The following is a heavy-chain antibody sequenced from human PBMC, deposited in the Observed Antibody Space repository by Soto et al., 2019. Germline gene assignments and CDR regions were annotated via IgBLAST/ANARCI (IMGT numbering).Heavy chain of an antibody. CDR1: GYTFTSYG. CDR2: ISAYNGNT. D-gene: IGHD6-13*01. CDR3: ARGSSSWVPLGAFDI. J-gene: IGHJ3*02. V-gene: IGHV1-18*01. Sequence: ASVKVSCKASGYTFTSYGISWVRQAPGQGLEWMGWISAYNGNTNYAQKLQGRVTMTTDTSTSTAYMELRSLRSDDTAVYYCARGSSSWVPLGAFDIWGQGTMVTVSS.